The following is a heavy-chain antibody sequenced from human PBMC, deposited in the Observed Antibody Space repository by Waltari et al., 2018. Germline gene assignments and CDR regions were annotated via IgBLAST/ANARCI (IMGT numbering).Heavy chain of an antibody. CDR2: IYSGGST. J-gene: IGHJ3*02. CDR1: GFTVSSNY. D-gene: IGHD3-22*01. CDR3: ARDDSSGYHTLGAFDI. Sequence: EVQLVESGGGLVQPGGSLRLSCAASGFTVSSNYMSWVRQAPGKGLEWVSVIYSGGSTYYADSAKGRFTISRDNSKNTLYLQMNSLRAEDTAVYYCARDDSSGYHTLGAFDIWGQGTMVTVSS. V-gene: IGHV3-66*02.